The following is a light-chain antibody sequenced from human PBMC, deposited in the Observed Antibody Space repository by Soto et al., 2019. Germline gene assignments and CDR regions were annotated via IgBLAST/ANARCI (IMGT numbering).Light chain of an antibody. Sequence: EIVMTQSPATLSVSPGERATLSCRASQSVSSNLAWYQQKPGQAPRLLIYGASTRATGIPARFSGRGSGTEFALTISSLQSEDIAVYYCQQYNNWPWTVGQGTKVEIK. V-gene: IGKV3-15*01. CDR3: QQYNNWPWT. J-gene: IGKJ1*01. CDR2: GAS. CDR1: QSVSSN.